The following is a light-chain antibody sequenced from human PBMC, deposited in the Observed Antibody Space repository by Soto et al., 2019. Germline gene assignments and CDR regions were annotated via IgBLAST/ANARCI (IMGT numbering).Light chain of an antibody. Sequence: DTQMTQSQSSLSAFVGARVPITCLANQDIRNYLNWYQQKTGKAPKPMIYDASNLETGVSSRFSGSGSGTDFTFTISSLQPEDIATYYCQQYDNLPYTFGQGTKV. J-gene: IGKJ2*01. V-gene: IGKV1-33*01. CDR2: DAS. CDR3: QQYDNLPYT. CDR1: QDIRNY.